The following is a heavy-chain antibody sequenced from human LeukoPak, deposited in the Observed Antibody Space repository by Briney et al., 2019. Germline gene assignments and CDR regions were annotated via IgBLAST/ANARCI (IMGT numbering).Heavy chain of an antibody. CDR3: ASPGDDSSGYYWLFRL. J-gene: IGHJ4*02. CDR2: IIPIFGTA. CDR1: GGTFSSYA. V-gene: IGHV1-69*13. D-gene: IGHD3-22*01. Sequence: SVTVSCKASGGTFSSYAISWVRQAPGQGLEWMGGIIPIFGTANYAQKFQGRVTITADESTSTAYMGLSSLRSEDTAVYYCASPGDDSSGYYWLFRLWGQGTLVTVSS.